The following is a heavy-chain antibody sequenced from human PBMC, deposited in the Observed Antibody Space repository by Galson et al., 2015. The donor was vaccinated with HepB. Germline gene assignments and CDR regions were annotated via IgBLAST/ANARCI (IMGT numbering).Heavy chain of an antibody. Sequence: CAISGDSVSNNNVAWNWIRQSPSRGLEWLGRTYYRAKWYNDYAVSVRGRITINPDTSKNQFSLQLNSVTPDDTAIYYCAGVVGTICYYGMDVWGQGTTVTVSS. V-gene: IGHV6-1*01. D-gene: IGHD6-19*01. CDR2: TYYRAKWYN. CDR3: AGVVGTICYYGMDV. J-gene: IGHJ6*02. CDR1: GDSVSNNNVA.